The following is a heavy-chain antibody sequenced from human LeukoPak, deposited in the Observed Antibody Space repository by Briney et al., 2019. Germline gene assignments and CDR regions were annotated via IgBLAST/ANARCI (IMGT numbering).Heavy chain of an antibody. CDR1: GFTFSNAW. CDR3: TTDRYYDSSGYYSDY. J-gene: IGHJ4*02. V-gene: IGHV3-15*07. Sequence: GGSLRLSCAASGFTFSNAWMNWVRQAPGKGLERVGRIKSKTDGGTTDYAAPVKGRFTISRDDSKNTLYLQMNSLKTEDTAVYYCTTDRYYDSSGYYSDYWGQGTLVTVSS. D-gene: IGHD3-22*01. CDR2: IKSKTDGGTT.